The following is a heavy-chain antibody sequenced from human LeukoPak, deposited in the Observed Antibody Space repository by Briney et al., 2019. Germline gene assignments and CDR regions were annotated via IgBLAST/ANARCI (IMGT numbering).Heavy chain of an antibody. J-gene: IGHJ6*02. CDR2: ISSSSSTI. D-gene: IGHD5-18*01. V-gene: IGHV3-48*04. CDR3: ARDQYIGYYYGMDV. Sequence: PGGSLRLSCAASGFTFSSYSMNWVRQAPGKGLEWVSYISSSSSTIYYADSVKGRFTISRDNAKNSLYLQMNSLRAEDTAVYYCARDQYIGYYYGMDVWGQGTTVTVSS. CDR1: GFTFSSYS.